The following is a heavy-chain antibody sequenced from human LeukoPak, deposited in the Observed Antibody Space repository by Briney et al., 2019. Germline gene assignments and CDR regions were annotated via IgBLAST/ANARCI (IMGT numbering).Heavy chain of an antibody. D-gene: IGHD2-15*01. V-gene: IGHV3-9*01. CDR1: GFTFDDYA. J-gene: IGHJ6*03. Sequence: GGSLRLSCAASGFTFDDYAMHWVRQAPGKGLEWVSGVSWNSGIIGYADSVKGRFTISRDNAENSLYLQMNSLRIEDTALYYCAKDNGGPAHYNFYSMDFWGKGTTVTVSS. CDR3: AKDNGGPAHYNFYSMDF. CDR2: VSWNSGII.